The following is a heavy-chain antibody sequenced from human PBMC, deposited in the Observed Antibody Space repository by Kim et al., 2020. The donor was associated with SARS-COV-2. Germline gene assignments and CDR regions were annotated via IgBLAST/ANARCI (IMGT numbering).Heavy chain of an antibody. CDR3: TREGSVLLWFGEFSANPPDY. Sequence: GGSLRLSCTASGFTFGDYAMSWFRQAPGKGLEWVGCIRSKAYGGTTEYAASVKGRFTISRDDSKSIAYLQMNSLKTEDTAVYYCTREGSVLLWFGEFSANPPDYWGQGTLVTVSS. CDR2: IRSKAYGGTT. CDR1: GFTFGDYA. D-gene: IGHD3-10*01. V-gene: IGHV3-49*03. J-gene: IGHJ4*02.